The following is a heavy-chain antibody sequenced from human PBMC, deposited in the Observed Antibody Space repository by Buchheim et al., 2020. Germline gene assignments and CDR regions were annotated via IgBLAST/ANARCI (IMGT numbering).Heavy chain of an antibody. Sequence: QVQLQESGPGLVKPSQTLSLTCTVSGDSIRSLNYSWSSIRQPAGRGLEWIGHIYAIGSSITKYSPSLQSRVTISVATSQNQFSLKLTSVTAADTAMYYCASVPTGSAWFDSWGQG. CDR1: GDSIRSLNYS. V-gene: IGHV4-61*02. CDR2: IYAIGSSIT. CDR3: ASVPTGSAWFDS. J-gene: IGHJ5*01.